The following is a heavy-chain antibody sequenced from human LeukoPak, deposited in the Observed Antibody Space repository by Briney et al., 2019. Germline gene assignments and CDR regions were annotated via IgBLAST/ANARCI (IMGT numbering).Heavy chain of an antibody. V-gene: IGHV4-61*01. J-gene: IGHJ4*02. CDR3: ARLRYYYGSGSYLDY. CDR1: GGSISSGTYY. CDR2: IYYSGST. D-gene: IGHD3-10*01. Sequence: SETLSLTCTVSGGSISSGTYYWSWIRQPPGKGLEWIGYIYYSGSTNYNPSLKSRVTISVDTSKNQFSLKLSSVTAADTAVYYCARLRYYYGSGSYLDYWGQGTLVTVSS.